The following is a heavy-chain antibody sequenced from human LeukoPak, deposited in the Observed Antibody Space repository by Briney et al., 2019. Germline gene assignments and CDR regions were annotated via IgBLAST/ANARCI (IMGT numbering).Heavy chain of an antibody. J-gene: IGHJ4*02. CDR1: GGSFSGYY. CDR2: INHSGST. V-gene: IGHV4-34*01. CDR3: ARDAYYGSSGYDY. Sequence: SETLSLTCAVYGGSFSGYYWSWIRQPPGKGLEWIGEINHSGSTNYNPSLKSRVTISVDTSKNQFSLKLSSVTAADTAVYYCARDAYYGSSGYDYWGQGTLVTVSS. D-gene: IGHD3-22*01.